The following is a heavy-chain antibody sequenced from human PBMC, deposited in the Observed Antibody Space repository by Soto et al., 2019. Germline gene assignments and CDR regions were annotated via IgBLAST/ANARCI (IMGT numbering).Heavy chain of an antibody. V-gene: IGHV4-31*03. D-gene: IGHD6-13*01. J-gene: IGHJ4*02. CDR3: ARSSCSWSFDY. CDR2: IYYSGST. Sequence: QVQLQESGPGLVKPSQTLSLTCTVSGGSISSGGYYWSWIPPHPGKGLEWIGYIYYSGSTYYNPSLKSRVTISVDTSKNQFSLKLSSVTAADTAVYYCARSSCSWSFDYWGQGTLVTVSS. CDR1: GGSISSGGYY.